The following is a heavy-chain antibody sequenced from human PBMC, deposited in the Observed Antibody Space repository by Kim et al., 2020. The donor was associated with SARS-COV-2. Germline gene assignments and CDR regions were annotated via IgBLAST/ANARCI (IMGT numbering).Heavy chain of an antibody. D-gene: IGHD3-16*01. CDR1: GFTFTTYD. CDR3: ARDWALDS. Sequence: GGSLRLSCAASGFTFTTYDMNWVRQAPGKGLEWVSHITSSSATTYYADSVKGRFTISRDNAKNSLYLQMDSLRDEDTAVYYCARDWALDSWGQGTLGTVS. V-gene: IGHV3-48*02. CDR2: ITSSSATT. J-gene: IGHJ4*02.